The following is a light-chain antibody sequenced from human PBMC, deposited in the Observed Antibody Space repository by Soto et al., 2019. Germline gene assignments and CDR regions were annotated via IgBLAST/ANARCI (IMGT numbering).Light chain of an antibody. CDR3: QQYHTWPIT. V-gene: IGKV3-15*01. CDR2: GAS. CDR1: QGVSRK. J-gene: IGKJ4*01. Sequence: EILMTQSPASLSVSPGDRVTLSCRASQGVSRKLAWYQHKSGQAPKLLISGASTVDTGIPARFSGSGSGTEFTLTISSLQSEDCAIYYCQQYHTWPITFGGGTKVDIK.